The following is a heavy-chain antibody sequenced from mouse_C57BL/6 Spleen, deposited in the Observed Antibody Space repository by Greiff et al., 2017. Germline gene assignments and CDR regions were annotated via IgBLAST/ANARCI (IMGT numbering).Heavy chain of an antibody. J-gene: IGHJ4*01. D-gene: IGHD2-2*01. CDR1: GFSLTSYA. Sequence: VKLVESGPGLVAPSQSLSITCTVSGFSLTSYAISWVRQPPGKGLEWLGVIWTGGGTNYNSALKSILSISKDNSKSQVFLKMNSLQTDDTASYYFAKIYYGYDDAMDFWVQGTSVPVSS. V-gene: IGHV2-9-1*01. CDR2: IWTGGGT. CDR3: AKIYYGYDDAMDF.